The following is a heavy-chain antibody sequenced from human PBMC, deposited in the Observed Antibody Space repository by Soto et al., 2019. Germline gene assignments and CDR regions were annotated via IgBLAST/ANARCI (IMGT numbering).Heavy chain of an antibody. CDR2: ISGSGVTT. CDR3: ARDRLRLGELSLLGYFDY. D-gene: IGHD3-16*02. CDR1: GFTFGSYA. Sequence: GGSLRLSCAASGFTFGSYAMNWVRQAPGKWLEFVSTISGSGVTTNYADSVKGRFTISRDNSKNTLYVQMSNLKSEDTAVYYCARDRLRLGELSLLGYFDYWGQGTLVTVSS. J-gene: IGHJ4*02. V-gene: IGHV3-23*01.